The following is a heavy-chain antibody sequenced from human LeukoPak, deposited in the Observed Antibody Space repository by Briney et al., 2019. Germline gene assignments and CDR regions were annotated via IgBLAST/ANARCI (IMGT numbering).Heavy chain of an antibody. J-gene: IGHJ6*03. D-gene: IGHD1-26*01. V-gene: IGHV3-9*03. CDR1: GFTFDDYA. CDR3: AKEVDYYMDV. Sequence: GGSLRLSCAASGFTFDDYAMHWVRQAPGKGLEWVSGISWNSGSIGYADSVKGRFTISRDNAKNSLYLQMNSLRAEDMALYYCAKEVDYYMDVWGKGTTVTVSS. CDR2: ISWNSGSI.